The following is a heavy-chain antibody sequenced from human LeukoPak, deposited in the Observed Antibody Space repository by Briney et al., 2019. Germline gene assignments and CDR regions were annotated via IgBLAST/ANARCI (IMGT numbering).Heavy chain of an antibody. CDR2: INANGDTT. CDR1: GFTFSSYA. J-gene: IGHJ4*02. CDR3: AKEGRIAAGTGDYFDY. D-gene: IGHD6-13*01. V-gene: IGHV3-23*01. Sequence: GGSLRLSCAASGFTFSSYAMSWVRQAPGKGLEGVSGINANGDTTKYADSVKGRFTISRDHAKNTVLLQMNHLRADDTAVYYCAKEGRIAAGTGDYFDYWGQGTLVTVSS.